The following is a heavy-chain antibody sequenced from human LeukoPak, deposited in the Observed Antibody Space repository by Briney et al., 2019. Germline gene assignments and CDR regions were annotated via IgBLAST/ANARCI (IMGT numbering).Heavy chain of an antibody. CDR1: GYTFTDYF. D-gene: IGHD1-26*01. CDR3: ARDLELVTVAFDY. J-gene: IGHJ4*02. Sequence: ASVKVSCKASGYTFTDYFMNWMRQAPGQGLEWMGWINAGNGDTKYSQKFQGRVTINRDTSASTAYMELSSLTSEDTAVYYCARDLELVTVAFDYWGQGTLVTVSS. CDR2: INAGNGDT. V-gene: IGHV1/OR15-3*02.